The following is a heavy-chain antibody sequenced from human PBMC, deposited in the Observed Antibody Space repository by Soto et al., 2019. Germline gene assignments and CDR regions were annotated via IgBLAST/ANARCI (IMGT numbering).Heavy chain of an antibody. CDR3: AREGDMPYYYYGLDV. Sequence: QVQLVQSGAEVRKPGASVKVSCKASGYTFTTYGFSWVRQAPGRGLEWLGWISGYNGHTKYAQKFQGRVTMTTDTSTSTVYMDLRSLRSDATAVYYCAREGDMPYYYYGLDVWGQGTTVTVS. CDR2: ISGYNGHT. J-gene: IGHJ6*02. D-gene: IGHD2-15*01. CDR1: GYTFTTYG. V-gene: IGHV1-18*01.